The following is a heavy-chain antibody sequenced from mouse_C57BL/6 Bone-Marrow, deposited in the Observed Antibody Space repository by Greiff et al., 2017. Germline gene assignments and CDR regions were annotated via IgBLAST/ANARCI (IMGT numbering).Heavy chain of an antibody. CDR3: ARRHYYGSPAWFAY. J-gene: IGHJ3*01. V-gene: IGHV5-6*02. CDR1: GFTFSSYG. CDR2: ISSGGSYT. Sequence: EVKLMESGGDLVKPGGSLKLSCAASGFTFSSYGMSWVRQTPDKRLEWVATISSGGSYTYYPDSVKGRFTISRDNAKNTLYLQMSSLKSEDTAMYYCARRHYYGSPAWFAYWGQGTLVTVAA. D-gene: IGHD1-1*01.